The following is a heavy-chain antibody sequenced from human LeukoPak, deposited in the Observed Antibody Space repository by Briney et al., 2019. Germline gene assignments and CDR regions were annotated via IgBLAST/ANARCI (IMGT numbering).Heavy chain of an antibody. D-gene: IGHD6-19*01. CDR1: GFTFSSYS. Sequence: GGSLRLSCAASGFTFSSYSMNWVRQAPGKGLEGVSYISGSSSNIYYAASEKGRFTISRDNAKNSLYPQMNSLRAEDTAVYYCATVAGQGYWGQGTLVTVSS. CDR3: ATVAGQGY. CDR2: ISGSSSNI. V-gene: IGHV3-48*01. J-gene: IGHJ4*02.